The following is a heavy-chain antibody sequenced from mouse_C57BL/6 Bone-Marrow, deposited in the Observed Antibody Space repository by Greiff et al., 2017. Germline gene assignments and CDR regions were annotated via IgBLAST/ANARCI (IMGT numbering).Heavy chain of an antibody. CDR3: ARGYDYDYAMDY. Sequence: VQLQQSGPELVKPGASVKISCKASGYSFTDYNMNWVKQSNGKSLEWIGVINPNYGTTRYNQKFKGKATLTVDQSSSTAYKQLNSLTSENSAVYYCARGYDYDYAMDYWGQGTSVTVSS. CDR2: INPNYGTT. J-gene: IGHJ4*01. D-gene: IGHD2-4*01. V-gene: IGHV1-39*01. CDR1: GYSFTDYN.